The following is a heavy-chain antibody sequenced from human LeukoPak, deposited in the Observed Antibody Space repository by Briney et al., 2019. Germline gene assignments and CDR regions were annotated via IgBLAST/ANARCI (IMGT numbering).Heavy chain of an antibody. CDR1: GFTFSSYS. CDR2: ISSSSSYI. CDR3: ARGLAYCSGGSCPKNTYFDD. Sequence: GGSLRLSCAASGFTFSSYSMNWVRQAPGKGLEWVSSISSSSSYIYYADSVKGRFTISRDNAKNSLYLQINSLRADDTAVYYCARGLAYCSGGSCPKNTYFDDWGQRTLVTVSS. D-gene: IGHD2-15*01. J-gene: IGHJ4*02. V-gene: IGHV3-21*01.